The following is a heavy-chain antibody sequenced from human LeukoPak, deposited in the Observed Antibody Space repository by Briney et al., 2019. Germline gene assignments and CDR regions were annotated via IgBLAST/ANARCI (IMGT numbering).Heavy chain of an antibody. CDR1: GFSFSGSA. Sequence: GGSLRLSCAASGFSFSGSAMHWVRQASGIGLEWVGQIRSKANSYATVYAASVKGRFTISRDDSKNTAYLQMNSLKTEDTAVYYCTTDPPYDGSDYPGDYWGQGTLVTVSS. J-gene: IGHJ4*02. CDR2: IRSKANSYAT. CDR3: TTDPPYDGSDYPGDY. D-gene: IGHD3-22*01. V-gene: IGHV3-73*01.